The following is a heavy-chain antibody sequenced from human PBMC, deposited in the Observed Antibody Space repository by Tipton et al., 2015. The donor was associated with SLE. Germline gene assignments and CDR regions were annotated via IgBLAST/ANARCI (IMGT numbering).Heavy chain of an antibody. CDR2: FRDSANS. J-gene: IGHJ4*02. CDR3: ARAKGAGSFDY. Sequence: LRLSCSVSGGSVNRYYWNWIRQPAGKGLEWIGRFRDSANSNYNPSLKSRVTMSIDTSNNQFSLKLTSVTAADTAIYYCARAKGAGSFDYWGQGTLVTVSS. CDR1: GGSVNRYY. V-gene: IGHV4-4*07. D-gene: IGHD6-19*01.